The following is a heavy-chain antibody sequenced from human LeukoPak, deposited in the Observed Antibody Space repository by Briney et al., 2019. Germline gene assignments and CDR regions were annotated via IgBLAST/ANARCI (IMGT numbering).Heavy chain of an antibody. CDR2: ISGSGGST. V-gene: IGHV3-23*01. D-gene: IGHD2-15*01. CDR3: AKDVVVVAATALYYFDF. Sequence: GRSLRLSCAASGFTFSSYAMSWVRQAPGKGLEWVSAISGSGGSTYYADSARGRFIISRDNSKNTLYLQMDSLRADDTAIYYCAKDVVVVAATALYYFDFWGQGTLVTVSS. CDR1: GFTFSSYA. J-gene: IGHJ4*02.